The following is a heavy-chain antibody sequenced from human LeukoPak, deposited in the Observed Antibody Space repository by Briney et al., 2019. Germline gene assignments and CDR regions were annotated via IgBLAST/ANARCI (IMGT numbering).Heavy chain of an antibody. J-gene: IGHJ4*02. CDR3: ARGLYTMIRGVIIY. CDR1: GYTFTSYY. V-gene: IGHV1-2*02. Sequence: ASVKVSCKASGYTFTSYYIHLVRQAPGQGFEWMGWINPNSGGTNYARKFQGRVTMTRNTSISTAYMELSSLRSEDTAVYYCARGLYTMIRGVIIYWGQGTLVTVSS. D-gene: IGHD3-10*01. CDR2: INPNSGGT.